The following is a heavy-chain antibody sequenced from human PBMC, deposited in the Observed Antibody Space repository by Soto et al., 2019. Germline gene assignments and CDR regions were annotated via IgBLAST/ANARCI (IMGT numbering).Heavy chain of an antibody. J-gene: IGHJ4*02. Sequence: EVQLVESGGGLVQPGGSLRLSCAASGFTFSSYDMHWVRQATGKGLEWVSAIGTAGDTYYPGSVKGRFTNNRENAKNTLYREKNSLGADDTAVYYCARDGRCSGWYSFDYWGQGTLVTVSS. CDR1: GFTFSSYD. V-gene: IGHV3-13*01. CDR2: IGTAGDT. CDR3: ARDGRCSGWYSFDY. D-gene: IGHD6-19*01.